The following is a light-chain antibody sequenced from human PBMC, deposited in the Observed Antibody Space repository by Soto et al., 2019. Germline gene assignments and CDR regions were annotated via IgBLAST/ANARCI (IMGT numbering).Light chain of an antibody. CDR2: EVS. J-gene: IGLJ3*02. CDR1: SSDVGDYNY. Sequence: QSALTQPLSASGSPGQSVTISCTGTSSDVGDYNYVSWYQQYPGKAPKLMIYEVSKRPSGVPDRFSGSKSGNTASQTVSGLQAEDEADYYCSSYAGSNNWVFGGGTKLTVL. V-gene: IGLV2-8*01. CDR3: SSYAGSNNWV.